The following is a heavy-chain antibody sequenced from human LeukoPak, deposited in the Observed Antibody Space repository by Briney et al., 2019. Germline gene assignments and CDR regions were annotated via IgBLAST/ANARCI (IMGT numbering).Heavy chain of an antibody. CDR3: ARDNRGVAGRAPDY. V-gene: IGHV1-18*04. Sequence: ASVKVSCKASGYTFIGYYIHWVRQAPGQGLEWMGWISAYNGNTNYAQKLQGRVTMTTDTSTSTAYMELRSLRSDDTAVYYCARDNRGVAGRAPDYWGQGTLVTVSS. D-gene: IGHD6-19*01. J-gene: IGHJ4*02. CDR1: GYTFIGYY. CDR2: ISAYNGNT.